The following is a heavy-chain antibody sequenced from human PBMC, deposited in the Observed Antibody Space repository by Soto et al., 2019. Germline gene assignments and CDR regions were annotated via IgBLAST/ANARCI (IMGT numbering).Heavy chain of an antibody. CDR1: GFTFSSYD. CDR3: ARVDSGYDYGGTNYYYYMDV. Sequence: GGSLRLSCAASGFTFSSYDMHWVRQATGKGLEWVSAIGTAGDTYYPGSVKGRFTISRENAKNSLYLQMNSLRAGDTAVYYCARVDSGYDYGGTNYYYYMDVWGKGTTVTVSS. CDR2: IGTAGDT. V-gene: IGHV3-13*01. D-gene: IGHD5-12*01. J-gene: IGHJ6*03.